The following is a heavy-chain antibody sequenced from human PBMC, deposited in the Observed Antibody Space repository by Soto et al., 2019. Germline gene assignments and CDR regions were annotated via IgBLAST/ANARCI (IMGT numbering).Heavy chain of an antibody. J-gene: IGHJ3*02. Sequence: SETLSLTCAVSGGSVSSTNWWSWVRQSPGKGLEWIGDIYHIGSTNYNPSLRGRVTISVDKSNNQFSLTLKYVTAADTAVYYCARGGVVLVSAAMADAFDIWGQGTMVTVSS. CDR3: ARGGVVLVSAAMADAFDI. CDR2: IYHIGST. D-gene: IGHD2-2*01. V-gene: IGHV4-4*02. CDR1: GGSVSSTNW.